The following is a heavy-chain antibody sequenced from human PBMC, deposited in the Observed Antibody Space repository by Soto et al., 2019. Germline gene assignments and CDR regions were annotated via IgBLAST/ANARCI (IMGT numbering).Heavy chain of an antibody. CDR1: GFTFSSYG. CDR2: IWYDGSNK. D-gene: IGHD6-19*01. CDR3: AREEISSGWYYYYYGMDV. Sequence: GGSLRLSCAASGFTFSSYGMHWVRQAPGKGLEWVAVIWYDGSNKYYADSVKGRFTISKDNSKNTLYLQMNSLRAEDTAVYYCAREEISSGWYYYYYGMDVWGQGTTVTVSS. V-gene: IGHV3-33*01. J-gene: IGHJ6*02.